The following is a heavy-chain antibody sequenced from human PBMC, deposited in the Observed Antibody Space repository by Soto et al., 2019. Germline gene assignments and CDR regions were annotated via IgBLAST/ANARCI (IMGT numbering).Heavy chain of an antibody. J-gene: IGHJ6*02. V-gene: IGHV4-34*01. CDR1: GGSFSGYY. Sequence: PSETLSLTCVVYGGSFSGYYWSWIRQPPGKGLEWIGEINHSGSTNYNPSLKSRVTISVDTSKNQFSLKLSSVTAADTAVYYCARGRGGYSYGSGYYYGMGVWGQGTTVTVSS. CDR2: INHSGST. CDR3: ARGRGGYSYGSGYYYGMGV. D-gene: IGHD5-18*01.